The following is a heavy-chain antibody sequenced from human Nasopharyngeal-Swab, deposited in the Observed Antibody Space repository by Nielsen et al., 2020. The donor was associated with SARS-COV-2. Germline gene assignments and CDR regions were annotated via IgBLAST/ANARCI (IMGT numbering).Heavy chain of an antibody. V-gene: IGHV3-64D*06. Sequence: VREAPGKGLEYVSAISSNGGSTYYADSVKDRFTISRDNSKNTLYLQMSSLRAEDTAVYYCVILAICFRDQGVDYWGQGTLVTVSS. D-gene: IGHD3-10*02. CDR3: VILAICFRDQGVDY. J-gene: IGHJ4*02. CDR2: ISSNGGST.